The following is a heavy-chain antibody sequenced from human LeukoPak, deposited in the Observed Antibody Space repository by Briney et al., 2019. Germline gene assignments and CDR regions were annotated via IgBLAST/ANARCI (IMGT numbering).Heavy chain of an antibody. CDR2: ISSSSSYT. CDR1: GFTFSDYY. V-gene: IGHV3-11*06. J-gene: IGHJ4*02. D-gene: IGHD5-18*01. Sequence: GGSLGLSCAASGFTFSDYYMSWIRQAPGKGLEWVSYISSSSSYTNYADSVKGRFTISRDNAKNSLYLQMNSLRAEDTAVYYCARLVEGYSFPAGFHYWGQGTLVTVSS. CDR3: ARLVEGYSFPAGFHY.